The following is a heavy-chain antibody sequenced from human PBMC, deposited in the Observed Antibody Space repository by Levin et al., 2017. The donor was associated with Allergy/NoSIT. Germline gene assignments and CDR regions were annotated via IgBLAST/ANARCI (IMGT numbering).Heavy chain of an antibody. CDR3: ARVHRGAFDI. Sequence: GGSLRLSCAASGFTFSSYMHWVRQATGKGLAWISGINTAGDTYYPDSVKGRFTISRENAKNSLFLQMNSLRAGDTAVYYCARVHRGAFDIWGQGTMVTVSS. D-gene: IGHD3-10*01. J-gene: IGHJ3*02. CDR2: INTAGDT. CDR1: GFTFSSY. V-gene: IGHV3-13*01.